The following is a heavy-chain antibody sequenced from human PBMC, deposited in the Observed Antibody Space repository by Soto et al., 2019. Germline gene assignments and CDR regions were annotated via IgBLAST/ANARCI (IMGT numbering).Heavy chain of an antibody. Sequence: SETLSLTCTVSGGSISTDGYYWSWIRQHPGKGLEWIGYIYYSGSTYYNPSLKSRVTISVDTSKNQFSLKLSSVTAADTAVYYCARVIAASGTSYYFDYWGQGTVVTVSS. CDR3: ARVIAASGTSYYFDY. J-gene: IGHJ4*02. V-gene: IGHV4-31*03. CDR2: IYYSGST. D-gene: IGHD6-25*01. CDR1: GGSISTDGYY.